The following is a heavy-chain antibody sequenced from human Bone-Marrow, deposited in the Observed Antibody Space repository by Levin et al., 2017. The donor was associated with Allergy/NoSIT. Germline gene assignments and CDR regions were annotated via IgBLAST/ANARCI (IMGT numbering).Heavy chain of an antibody. D-gene: IGHD1-7*01. J-gene: IGHJ6*03. V-gene: IGHV3-30-3*01. CDR3: ARSISGTTPGGHYYYHMSV. CDR1: GFTFSSYT. Sequence: PGGSLRLSCAASGFTFSSYTMHWVRQAPGKGLEWVALISYDGNNKYYADSVKGRFTISRDNSKNTLYLQMNSLGAEDTALYYCARSISGTTPGGHYYYHMSVWGKGTTVTVSS. CDR2: ISYDGNNK.